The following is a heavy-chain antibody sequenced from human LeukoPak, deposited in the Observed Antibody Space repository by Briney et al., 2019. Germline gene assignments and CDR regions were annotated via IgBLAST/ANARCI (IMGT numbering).Heavy chain of an antibody. J-gene: IGHJ4*02. Sequence: ASVKVSCMVSGYTLTELSMHWVRQAPGKGLEWMGGFDPEDGETIYAQKFQGRVTMTEDTSTDTAYMELSSLRSEDTAVYYCATVVRQYCSGGSCYSGYYYFDYWGQGTLVTVSS. D-gene: IGHD2-15*01. CDR3: ATVVRQYCSGGSCYSGYYYFDY. V-gene: IGHV1-24*01. CDR1: GYTLTELS. CDR2: FDPEDGET.